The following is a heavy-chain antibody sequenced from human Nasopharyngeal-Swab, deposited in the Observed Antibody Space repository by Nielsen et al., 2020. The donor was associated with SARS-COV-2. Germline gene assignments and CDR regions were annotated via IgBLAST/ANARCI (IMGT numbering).Heavy chain of an antibody. V-gene: IGHV3-7*01. D-gene: IGHD4/OR15-4a*01. CDR2: IKQDGGEK. J-gene: IGHJ4*02. CDR1: GFTFASYW. Sequence: GGSLRLSCAASGFTFASYWMSWVRQAPRKGLEWVANIKQDGGEKYYVDSVKGRFTIARDNAKNSAYLQMNSLRVEDTAVYYCAREGYGAYGDHPDHWGQGTLVTVSS. CDR3: AREGYGAYGDHPDH.